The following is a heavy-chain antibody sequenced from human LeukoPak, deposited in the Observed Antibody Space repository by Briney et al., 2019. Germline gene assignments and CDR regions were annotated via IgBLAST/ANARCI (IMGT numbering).Heavy chain of an antibody. CDR1: GFTFSSYA. J-gene: IGHJ4*02. CDR3: AKVAVADYYFDY. D-gene: IGHD6-19*01. V-gene: IGHV3-23*01. CDR2: ISGSGGST. Sequence: GGSLRPSCAASGFTFSSYAMSWVRQAPGKGLELVSAISGSGGSTYYADSVKGRFTISRDNSQNTLYLQMNSLRAEDTAVYYCAKVAVADYYFDYWGQGTLVTVSS.